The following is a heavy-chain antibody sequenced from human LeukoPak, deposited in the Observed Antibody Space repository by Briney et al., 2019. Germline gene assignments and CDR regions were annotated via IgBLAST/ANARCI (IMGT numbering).Heavy chain of an antibody. D-gene: IGHD3-22*01. V-gene: IGHV3-30-3*01. CDR3: ARIPPYYYDSSGYSDAFDI. J-gene: IGHJ3*02. CDR2: ISYDGSNK. CDR1: GFTFSSYA. Sequence: GGSLRLSCAASGFTFSSYAMHWVRQAPGKGLEWVAVISYDGSNKYYADSVKGRFTISRDNSKNTLYLQMNSLRAEDTAVYYCARIPPYYYDSSGYSDAFDIWGQGTMVTVSS.